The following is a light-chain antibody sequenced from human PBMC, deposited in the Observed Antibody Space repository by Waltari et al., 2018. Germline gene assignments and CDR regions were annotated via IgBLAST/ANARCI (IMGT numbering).Light chain of an antibody. J-gene: IGKJ4*01. CDR1: QDITSY. CDR3: QQYDNLPGT. CDR2: DAS. V-gene: IGKV1-33*01. Sequence: DIQMTQSPSSLSASAGDRVTITCQASQDITSYLNWYRQKPGKVPQLLIYDASNLETGVPSRFSGSGSGTDFTFTISSLQPEDVATYYCQQYDNLPGTFGGGTKVEIK.